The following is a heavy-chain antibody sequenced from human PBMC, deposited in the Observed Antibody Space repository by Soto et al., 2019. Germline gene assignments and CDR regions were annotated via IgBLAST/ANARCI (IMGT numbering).Heavy chain of an antibody. V-gene: IGHV1-18*01. J-gene: IGHJ5*02. CDR1: GYTFTNYG. D-gene: IGHD3-10*01. CDR2: IVTYNGNT. Sequence: ASVKVSCKASGYTFTNYGSSWVRQAPGQGFEWIGWIVTYNGNTKYAQKLQGRVTMTTDTSTSTAYMELRSLRSDDTAVYYCARGVGSGSYYNQYNWFDPWGQGTLVTVSS. CDR3: ARGVGSGSYYNQYNWFDP.